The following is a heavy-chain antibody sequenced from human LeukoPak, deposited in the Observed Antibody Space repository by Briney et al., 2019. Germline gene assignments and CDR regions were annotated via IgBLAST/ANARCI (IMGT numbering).Heavy chain of an antibody. D-gene: IGHD3-16*02. CDR1: GGTFSSYA. CDR2: IIPIFGTA. J-gene: IGHJ4*02. V-gene: IGHV1-69*06. Sequence: ASVKVSCKASGGTFSSYAISWVRQAPGQELEWMGGIIPIFGTANYAQKFQGRVTITADKSTSTAYMELSSLRSEDTAVYYCASGDYDYVWGSYRDVDYWGQGTLVTVSS. CDR3: ASGDYDYVWGSYRDVDY.